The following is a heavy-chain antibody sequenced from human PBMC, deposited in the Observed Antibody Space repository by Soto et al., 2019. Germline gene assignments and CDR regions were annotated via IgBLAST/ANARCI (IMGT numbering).Heavy chain of an antibody. CDR2: IYHSGNT. CDR3: ARVPDR. D-gene: IGHD2-2*01. Sequence: SETLSLTCAVSGGSISSGGYSWSWIRQPPGKGLEWIGYIYHSGNTYYNPSLKSRVNISVDRSRNQFSLKLSSVTAADTAVYYCARVPDRWGQGTLVTGSS. J-gene: IGHJ5*02. V-gene: IGHV4-30-2*01. CDR1: GGSISSGGYS.